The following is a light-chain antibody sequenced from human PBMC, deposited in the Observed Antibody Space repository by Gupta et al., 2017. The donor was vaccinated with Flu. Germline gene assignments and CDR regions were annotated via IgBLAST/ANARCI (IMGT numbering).Light chain of an antibody. CDR3: QQRSNWSPIT. CDR1: QSVSNF. J-gene: IGKJ4*01. V-gene: IGKV3-11*01. Sequence: EIVLTQSPATLSLSPGERATLSCRASQSVSNFLAWYKQKPGQAPRLLIYDASNRATGIPARFSGSGYGTDFTLTISSREPEDFAVYYCQQRSNWSPITFGGGTKVEIK. CDR2: DAS.